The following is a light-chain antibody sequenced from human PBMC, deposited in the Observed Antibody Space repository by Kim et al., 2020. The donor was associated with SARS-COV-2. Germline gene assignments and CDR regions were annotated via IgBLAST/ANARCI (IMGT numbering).Light chain of an antibody. V-gene: IGLV6-57*03. Sequence: GKTVTSSLPRRHGGVAANCLQWHQQRPGSAPIAVIYEDNKRPSGVPDRFSGSIDTSSNSASLPISGLETEDEADYYCQSYHNRNVIFGGGTQLTVL. CDR3: QSYHNRNVI. CDR1: HGGVAANC. CDR2: EDN. J-gene: IGLJ2*01.